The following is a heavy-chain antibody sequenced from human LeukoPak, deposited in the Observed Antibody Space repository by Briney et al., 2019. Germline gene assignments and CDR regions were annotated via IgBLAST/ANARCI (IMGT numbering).Heavy chain of an antibody. J-gene: IGHJ4*02. CDR2: IYPSDSET. CDR3: SSNILPNFDWSRY. CDR1: GXTFATYW. V-gene: IGHV5-51*01. Sequence: GESLKISCKASGXTFATYWIGWVRQMPGKGLEWMGIIYPSDSETRYSPSFQGQVTISADKSISTAYLQWSSLKASDTAMYYCSSNILPNFDWSRYWGQGTLVTVSS. D-gene: IGHD3-9*01.